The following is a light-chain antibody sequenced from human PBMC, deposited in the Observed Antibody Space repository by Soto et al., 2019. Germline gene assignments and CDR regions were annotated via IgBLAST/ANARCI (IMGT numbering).Light chain of an antibody. V-gene: IGKV1-9*01. CDR3: QQLNSYPRT. CDR2: AAS. Sequence: DLQLTQSPSFLSASVGDRVTITCRASQGISSYLAWYQQKPGKAPKLLIYAASTLQSGVPSRFSGSGSGTEFTLTISSLQPEDFATYCQQLNSYPRTFGQGTKVEIK. J-gene: IGKJ1*01. CDR1: QGISSY.